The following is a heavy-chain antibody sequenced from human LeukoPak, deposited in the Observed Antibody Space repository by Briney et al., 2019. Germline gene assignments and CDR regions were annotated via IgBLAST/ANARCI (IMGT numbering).Heavy chain of an antibody. Sequence: PGRSLRLSCAASGFTFDDYAMHWVRQAPGKGLEWVSGISWNSGSIGYADSVKGRFTISRDNSKNTLYLQMNSLRAEDTAVYYCAKPYSYGSTWGQGTLVTVSS. J-gene: IGHJ5*02. CDR3: AKPYSYGST. CDR2: ISWNSGSI. V-gene: IGHV3-9*01. D-gene: IGHD5-18*01. CDR1: GFTFDDYA.